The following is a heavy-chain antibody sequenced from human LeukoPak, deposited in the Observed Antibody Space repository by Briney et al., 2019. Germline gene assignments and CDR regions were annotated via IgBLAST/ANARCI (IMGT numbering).Heavy chain of an antibody. CDR2: ITSSGDGT. V-gene: IGHV3-21*01. D-gene: IGHD4-17*01. Sequence: GGSLRLSCAASGFTFSIYAMSWVRQAPGKGLQWVSSITSSGDGTYYADSVKGRFTISRDNAKNSLYLQMNSLRAEDTAVYYCAREAKRVTTVDYWGQGTLVTVSS. CDR3: AREAKRVTTVDY. CDR1: GFTFSIYA. J-gene: IGHJ4*02.